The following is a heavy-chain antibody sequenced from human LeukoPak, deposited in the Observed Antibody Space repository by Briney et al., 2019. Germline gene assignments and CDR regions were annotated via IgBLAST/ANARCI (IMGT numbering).Heavy chain of an antibody. V-gene: IGHV4-34*01. CDR2: INHSGGT. CDR3: ARGGSGSMNPDYYYYMDV. D-gene: IGHD3-22*01. CDR1: GGSFSGYY. J-gene: IGHJ6*03. Sequence: SETLSLACAVYGGSFSGYYWSWIRQPPGKGLEWIGEINHSGGTNYNPSLKSRVTISVDTSKNQFSLKLSSVTAADTAVYYCARGGSGSMNPDYYYYMDVWGKGTTVTVSS.